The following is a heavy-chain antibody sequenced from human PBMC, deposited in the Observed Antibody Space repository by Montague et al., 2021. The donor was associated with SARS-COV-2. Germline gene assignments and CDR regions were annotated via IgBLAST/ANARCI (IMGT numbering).Heavy chain of an antibody. CDR2: ISYDGINK. Sequence: PLRLSCAASGFTFSSYAMHWVRQAPGKGLEWVAVISYDGINKYYADSVKGRFTISRDNSKNTLYLQMNSLRAEDTAVYYCARDPDYGDSVGIDYWGQGTLVTVSS. CDR3: ARDPDYGDSVGIDY. CDR1: GFTFSSYA. J-gene: IGHJ4*02. V-gene: IGHV3-30-3*01. D-gene: IGHD4-17*01.